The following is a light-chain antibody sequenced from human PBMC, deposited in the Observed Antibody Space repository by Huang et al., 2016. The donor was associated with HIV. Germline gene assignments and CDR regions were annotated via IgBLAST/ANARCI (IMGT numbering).Light chain of an antibody. J-gene: IGKJ2*01. CDR3: QQYGSSLYT. V-gene: IGKV3-20*01. CDR1: QSVSSSY. Sequence: EIVLTQSPGTLSLSPGERATLSCRASQSVSSSYLAWYQQKPGQAPRLIIHGASSRATGIPDRFSGSGSGTDFTLTISRLEPEDFAVYYCQQYGSSLYTFGQGTKLEIK. CDR2: GAS.